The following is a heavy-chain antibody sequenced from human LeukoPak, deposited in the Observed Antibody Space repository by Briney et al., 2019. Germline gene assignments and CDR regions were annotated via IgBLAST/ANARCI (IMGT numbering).Heavy chain of an antibody. CDR1: GGSISSYY. D-gene: IGHD2-2*01. Sequence: SETLSLTCTVSGGSISSYYWSWIRQPAGKGLEWIGRIYTSGSTNYNPSLKSRVTMSVDTSKNQFSLKLSSVTAADTAVYYCARDADIVVASEPYFDYWGQGTLVTVPS. CDR2: IYTSGST. CDR3: ARDADIVVASEPYFDY. V-gene: IGHV4-4*07. J-gene: IGHJ4*02.